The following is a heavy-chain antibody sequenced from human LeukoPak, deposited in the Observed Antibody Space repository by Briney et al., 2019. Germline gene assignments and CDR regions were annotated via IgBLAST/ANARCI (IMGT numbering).Heavy chain of an antibody. CDR2: ITPIFGTA. D-gene: IGHD2-2*02. CDR3: ARWAGYCSITNCYTAFDY. Sequence: GASVKVSCKASGYTFTGYYMHWVRQAPGQGLEWMGGITPIFGTANYAQRFQGRVTITADESTSTAYMELSSLRSEDTAVYYCARWAGYCSITNCYTAFDYWGQGTLVTVSS. CDR1: GYTFTGYY. V-gene: IGHV1-69*13. J-gene: IGHJ4*02.